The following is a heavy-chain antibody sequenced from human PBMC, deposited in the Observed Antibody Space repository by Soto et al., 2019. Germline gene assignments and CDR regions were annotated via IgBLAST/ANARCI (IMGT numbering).Heavy chain of an antibody. CDR1: GNTFTSYY. D-gene: IGHD4-4*01. CDR3: AVSYSDFDY. CDR2: INPSGGST. V-gene: IGHV1-46*01. J-gene: IGHJ4*02. Sequence: ASGKVSWKASGNTFTSYYMHWGRQAPGQGLEWMGIINPSGGSTTYAQNFQGRVTMTRDTSTSTVYMELSSLRSEDTAIYYCAVSYSDFDYWGQGTLDTVS.